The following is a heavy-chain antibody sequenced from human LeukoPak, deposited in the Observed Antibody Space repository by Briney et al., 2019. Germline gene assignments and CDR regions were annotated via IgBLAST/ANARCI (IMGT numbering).Heavy chain of an antibody. CDR1: GFTFSSYA. CDR2: ISGNAGST. J-gene: IGHJ4*02. D-gene: IGHD5-12*01. CDR3: AKYGDDYYFDY. Sequence: GGSLRLSCAASGFTFSSYAMNWVRQAPGKGLEWVSTISGNAGSTYYADSVKGRFTISRDNSKNTLYLQMNSLRAKDTAVYYCAKYGDDYYFDYWGQGTLVTVSS. V-gene: IGHV3-23*01.